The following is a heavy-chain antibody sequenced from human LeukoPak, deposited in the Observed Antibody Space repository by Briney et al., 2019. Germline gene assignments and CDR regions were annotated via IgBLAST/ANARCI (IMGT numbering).Heavy chain of an antibody. CDR2: IYYSGST. Sequence: SETLSLTCTVSGGSISSGGYYWSWLRQHPGKGLEWIGYIYYSGSTYYNPSLKSRVTISVDTSKNQFSLKLSSVTAADTAVYYCARYITMVRGVITYYYYGMDVWGQGTTVTVSS. J-gene: IGHJ6*02. CDR3: ARYITMVRGVITYYYYGMDV. CDR1: GGSISSGGYY. V-gene: IGHV4-31*03. D-gene: IGHD3-10*01.